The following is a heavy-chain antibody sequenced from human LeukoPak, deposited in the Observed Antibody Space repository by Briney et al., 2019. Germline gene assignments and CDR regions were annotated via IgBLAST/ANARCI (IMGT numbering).Heavy chain of an antibody. CDR1: GFTFSSYG. J-gene: IGHJ6*02. CDR2: IWYDGSNK. D-gene: IGHD6-13*01. V-gene: IGHV3-33*01. CDR3: ARVGAAAAGHYYYYGMDV. Sequence: PGRSLRLSCAASGFTFSSYGMHWVRQAPGKGLEWVAVIWYDGSNKYYADSVKGRFTISRDNSKNTLYLQMNSLRAEDTAVYYCARVGAAAAGHYYYYGMDVWGQGTTVNVSS.